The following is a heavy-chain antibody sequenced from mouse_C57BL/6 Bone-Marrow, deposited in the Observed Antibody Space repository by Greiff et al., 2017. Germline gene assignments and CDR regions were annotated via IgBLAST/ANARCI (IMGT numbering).Heavy chain of an antibody. CDR1: GFTFSSYG. J-gene: IGHJ2*01. Sequence: EVQVVESGGDLVKPGGSLKLSCAASGFTFSSYGMSWVRQTPDKRLEWVATISSGGSYTYYPHNVKGRFTISRDNAKNTLYLQMSSLKSEDTAMYYCARPPCTSGSGPYFDDWGKGTTLTVSS. CDR3: ARPPCTSGSGPYFDD. D-gene: IGHD1-1*01. CDR2: ISSGGSYT. V-gene: IGHV5-6*01.